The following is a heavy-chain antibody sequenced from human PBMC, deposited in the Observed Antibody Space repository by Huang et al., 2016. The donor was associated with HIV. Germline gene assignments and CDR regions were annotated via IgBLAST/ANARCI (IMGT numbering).Heavy chain of an antibody. CDR1: GYTFINYD. Sequence: QVQLVQSGAEVKKPGASVKVSCKASGYTFINYDINWVRQAPVQGLEWMGVRNPNSGKTGYARKFQGRVTMTRSTSISTAYMGLGRLRFEETAVYYCATLPPVNYGRSGGRVRDYWGQGSLVTVSS. J-gene: IGHJ4*02. D-gene: IGHD2-15*01. CDR2: RNPNSGKT. V-gene: IGHV1-8*01. CDR3: ATLPPVNYGRSGGRVRDY.